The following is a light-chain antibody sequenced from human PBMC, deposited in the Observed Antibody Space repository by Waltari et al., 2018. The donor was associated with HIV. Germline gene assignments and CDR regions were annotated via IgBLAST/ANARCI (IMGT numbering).Light chain of an antibody. V-gene: IGKV3-15*01. J-gene: IGKJ1*01. CDR3: QQYNIWPPWT. Sequence: PGGRATLSCWASQNVSTDVAWFQQKPGLAPRLLIYDSFTRARGIAARFSGSGSATQFILTITNVQPDDSAVYHCQQYNIWPPWTFGQGTKV. CDR1: QNVSTD. CDR2: DSF.